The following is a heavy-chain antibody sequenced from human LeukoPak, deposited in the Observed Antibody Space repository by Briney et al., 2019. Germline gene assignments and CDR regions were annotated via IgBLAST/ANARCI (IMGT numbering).Heavy chain of an antibody. Sequence: SETLSLTCTVSGGSISSYYWSWIRQPPGKGLEWIGYIYYSGSTNYNPSLKSRVTISVDTSKNQFSLKLSSVTAADTAVYYCARQLWPEDYWGQGTLVTVSS. V-gene: IGHV4-59*01. CDR3: ARQLWPEDY. CDR2: IYYSGST. J-gene: IGHJ4*02. CDR1: GGSISSYY. D-gene: IGHD5-18*01.